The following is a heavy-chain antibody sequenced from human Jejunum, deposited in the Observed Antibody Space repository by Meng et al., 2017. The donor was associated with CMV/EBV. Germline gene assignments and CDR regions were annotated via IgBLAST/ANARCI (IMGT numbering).Heavy chain of an antibody. CDR1: GFTFSSYL. V-gene: IGHV3-74*01. J-gene: IGHJ4*02. CDR2: LNGDGITT. CDR3: VRDLISGVVPLGY. D-gene: IGHD3-3*01. Sequence: PGFTFSSYLMYWARPVPGKRLVWVARLNGDGITTNSADSVKGRFTTSRDNAKTTLYLQMNSLRAEDTAVYYCVRDLISGVVPLGYWGQGTLVTVSS.